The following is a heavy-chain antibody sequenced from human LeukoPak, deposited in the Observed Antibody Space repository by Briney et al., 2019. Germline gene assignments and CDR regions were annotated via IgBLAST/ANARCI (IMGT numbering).Heavy chain of an antibody. J-gene: IGHJ4*02. CDR2: INHSGST. CDR3: ARGGSGSYNGY. D-gene: IGHD1-26*01. CDR1: GGSMNKYY. Sequence: SETLSLTCTLSGGSMNKYYWSWIRQPPGKGLEWIGEINHSGSTNYNPSLKSRVTISVDTSKNQFSLKLSSVTAADTAVYYCARGGSGSYNGYWGQGTLVTVSS. V-gene: IGHV4-34*01.